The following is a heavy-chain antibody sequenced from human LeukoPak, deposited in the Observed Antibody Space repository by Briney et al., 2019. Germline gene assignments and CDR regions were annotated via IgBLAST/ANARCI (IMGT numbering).Heavy chain of an antibody. CDR2: ITPMFGTT. CDR3: ARDRLPPGTHSAYCHMDV. V-gene: IGHV1-69*06. Sequence: GSSVKVSCKASGGTFGSYSVTWVRQAPGQGLEWMGGITPMFGTTDSAKQFRGRVTISADTSTNTAFLDLASLRSDDTAVYFCARDRLPPGTHSAYCHMDVWGKGTTVIVSS. CDR1: GGTFGSYS. D-gene: IGHD4-11*01. J-gene: IGHJ6*03.